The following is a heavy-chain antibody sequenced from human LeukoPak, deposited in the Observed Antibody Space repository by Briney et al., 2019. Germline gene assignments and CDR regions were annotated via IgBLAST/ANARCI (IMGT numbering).Heavy chain of an antibody. CDR3: ATYRQVKLPFEA. V-gene: IGHV3-23*01. Sequence: PGGSLRLSCAASGFTFSDFAMSWVRQPPGKGLEWVSTTFQGVGKINYADSVRGRFTISRENSRSTLFLQMKSLRGEDTAIYYCATYRQVKLPFEAWGQGTLVTVSS. CDR1: GFTFSDFA. CDR2: TFQGVGKI. D-gene: IGHD5-18*01. J-gene: IGHJ5*02.